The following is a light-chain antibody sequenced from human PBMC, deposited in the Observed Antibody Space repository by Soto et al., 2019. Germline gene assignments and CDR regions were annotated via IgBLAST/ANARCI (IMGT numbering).Light chain of an antibody. Sequence: DIQMTQSPSTLSASVGDRVTITCRASQSIDSWLAWYQHKPGKAPKLLIFKASTLETGVPSRFSGSGSETEFTLTISSLQPDDSATYYCQQYNAYSTWTFGQGTKVDIK. CDR1: QSIDSW. V-gene: IGKV1-5*03. CDR3: QQYNAYSTWT. CDR2: KAS. J-gene: IGKJ1*01.